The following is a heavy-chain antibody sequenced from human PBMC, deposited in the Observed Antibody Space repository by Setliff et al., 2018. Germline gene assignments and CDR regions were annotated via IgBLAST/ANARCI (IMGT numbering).Heavy chain of an antibody. CDR2: IYYSGRT. V-gene: IGHV4-59*08. D-gene: IGHD4-17*01. CDR1: GGSISTYY. CDR3: ARHENDYGDYDDAFDI. J-gene: IGHJ3*02. Sequence: KTSETLSLTCTVSGGSISTYYWSWIRQPPGKGLEWIGYIYYSGRTNYNPSLRSRVTISVDTSKNQFSLKVSSVTAADTAVYYCARHENDYGDYDDAFDIWGQGTMVTVS.